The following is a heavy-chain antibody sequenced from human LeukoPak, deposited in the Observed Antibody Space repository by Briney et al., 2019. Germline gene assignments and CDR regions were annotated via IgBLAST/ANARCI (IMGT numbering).Heavy chain of an antibody. J-gene: IGHJ6*02. V-gene: IGHV3-30*02. CDR1: GFTFSSFG. Sequence: GGSLTLSCTASGFTFSSFGMHWVRQTPGKGLEWVTFIHNYETTEYYADSVKGRFTISRDNSKNTLYLQMNSLRAEDTAVYYCARDGGVYCSSTSCYSGMDVWGQGTTVTVSS. CDR2: IHNYETTE. CDR3: ARDGGVYCSSTSCYSGMDV. D-gene: IGHD2-2*01.